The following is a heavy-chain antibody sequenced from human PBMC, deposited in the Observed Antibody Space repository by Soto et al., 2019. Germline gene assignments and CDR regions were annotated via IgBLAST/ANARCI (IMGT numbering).Heavy chain of an antibody. Sequence: SETLSLTCTVSGGSISSYYWSWIRQPPGKGLEWIGYIYYSGSTNYNPSGGSTSYAQKFQGRVTMTRDTSTSTVYMELSSLRSEDTAVYYCAREVPNTVTTFDYWGQGTLVTVSS. CDR3: AREVPNTVTTFDY. CDR1: GGSISSYY. CDR2: IYYSGST. V-gene: IGHV4-59*01. D-gene: IGHD4-4*01. J-gene: IGHJ4*02.